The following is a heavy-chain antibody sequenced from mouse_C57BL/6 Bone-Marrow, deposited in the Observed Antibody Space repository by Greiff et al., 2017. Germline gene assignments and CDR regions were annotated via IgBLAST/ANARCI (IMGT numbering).Heavy chain of an antibody. CDR2: IYPGSGST. J-gene: IGHJ3*02. CDR1: GYTFTSYW. V-gene: IGHV1-55*01. D-gene: IGHD1-1*01. Sequence: VQLQQPGAELVKPGASVKMSCKASGYTFTSYWITWVKQRPGQGLEWIGDIYPGSGSTNYNEKFKSKATLTVDTSSSTAYMQLSSLTSEDSAVYYCANYYGSSYGKLGYWGQGTLVTVSA. CDR3: ANYYGSSYGKLGY.